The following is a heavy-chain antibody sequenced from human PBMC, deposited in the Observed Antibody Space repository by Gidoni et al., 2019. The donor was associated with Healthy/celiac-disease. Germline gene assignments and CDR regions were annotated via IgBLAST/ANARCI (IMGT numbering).Heavy chain of an antibody. D-gene: IGHD6-6*01. V-gene: IGHV1-2*02. Sequence: QVQLVQSGAEVKKPGASVKVSCKASGYPFTGYYMHWVRQAPGQGLEWMGWINPNSGGTNYAQKLQGRVTMTRDTSISTAYMELSRLRSDDTAVYYCANETPLGAARPLDYWGQGTLVTVSS. CDR1: GYPFTGYY. CDR2: INPNSGGT. J-gene: IGHJ4*02. CDR3: ANETPLGAARPLDY.